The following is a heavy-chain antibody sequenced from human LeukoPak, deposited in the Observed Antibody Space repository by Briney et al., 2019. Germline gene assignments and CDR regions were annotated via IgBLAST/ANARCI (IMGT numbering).Heavy chain of an antibody. D-gene: IGHD3-22*01. CDR3: ARVMGDYYDSSGYYRRSDVFDI. CDR2: IYTSGST. V-gene: IGHV4-38-2*02. J-gene: IGHJ3*02. Sequence: SETLSLTCTVSGYSISSGYYWGWIRQPPGKGLEWIGRIYTSGSTNYNPSLKSRVTMSVDTSKNQFSLKLSSVTAADTALYYCARVMGDYYDSSGYYRRSDVFDIWSQGTMLTVSS. CDR1: GYSISSGYY.